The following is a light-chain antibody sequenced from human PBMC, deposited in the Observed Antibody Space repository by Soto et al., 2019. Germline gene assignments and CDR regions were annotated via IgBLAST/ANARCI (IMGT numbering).Light chain of an antibody. CDR3: QQYGSSPYT. J-gene: IGKJ2*01. V-gene: IGKV3-20*01. Sequence: EIVLTQSPGTLSLSPGERATLSCRASQSVSSSYLAWYQQKPGQAPRLLIYCASSRATGIPDRFSGSGSGTDFTLTISRLEPEDFAVYSCQQYGSSPYTFGQGTKLEIK. CDR1: QSVSSSY. CDR2: CAS.